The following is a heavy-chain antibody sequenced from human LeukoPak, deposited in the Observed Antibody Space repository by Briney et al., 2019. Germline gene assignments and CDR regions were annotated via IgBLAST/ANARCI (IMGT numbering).Heavy chain of an antibody. CDR2: FDPEDGET. Sequence: ASVKVSCKVSGYTLTELSIHWVRQAPGKGLEWMGGFDPEDGETIYAQKFQGRVTMTEDTSTDTAYMELGSLRSEDTAVYYCATVGWELASRYFDYWGQGTLVTVSS. D-gene: IGHD1-26*01. CDR1: GYTLTELS. V-gene: IGHV1-24*01. J-gene: IGHJ4*02. CDR3: ATVGWELASRYFDY.